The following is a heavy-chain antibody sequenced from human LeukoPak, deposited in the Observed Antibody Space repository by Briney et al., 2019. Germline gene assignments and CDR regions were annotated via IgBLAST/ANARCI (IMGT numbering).Heavy chain of an antibody. CDR3: ARAKNRIAVAGTGGMDV. CDR1: SDSISSYY. Sequence: SETLSLTCTVSSDSISSYYWSWIRQSPGKGLEWIGYIYYTGSTNYNPSLKSRVTISGDRSKNQFSLKLSSVTAADTAVYYCARAKNRIAVAGTGGMDVWGQGTTVTVSS. V-gene: IGHV4-59*01. CDR2: IYYTGST. J-gene: IGHJ6*02. D-gene: IGHD6-19*01.